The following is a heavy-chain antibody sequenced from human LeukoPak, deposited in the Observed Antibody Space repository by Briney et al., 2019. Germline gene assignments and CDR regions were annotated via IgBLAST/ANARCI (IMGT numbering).Heavy chain of an antibody. D-gene: IGHD4-17*01. CDR1: GITFSSYA. V-gene: IGHV3-23*01. J-gene: IGHJ4*02. CDR3: ARLATVTTFSPVVY. Sequence: GGSLRLSCAASGITFSSYAMSWVRQAPGKGLEWVSSISGISGSAYYADSVKGRFTISRDNSKNTLYPQMNSLRAEDTAVYSCARLATVTTFSPVVYWGQGTLITVSS. CDR2: ISGISGSA.